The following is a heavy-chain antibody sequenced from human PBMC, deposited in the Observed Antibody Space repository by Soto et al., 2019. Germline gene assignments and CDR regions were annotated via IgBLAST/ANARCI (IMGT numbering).Heavy chain of an antibody. Sequence: QVQLQQWGAGLLKPSETLSLTCAVYGGSFSGYYWSWIRQPPGKGLECIGEINHSGSTNYNPSLKSRVTISVDTSKNQFSLKLSSVTAADTAVYYCARSPGRMDRRYYYYGMDVWGQGTTVTVSS. CDR2: INHSGST. CDR3: ARSPGRMDRRYYYYGMDV. V-gene: IGHV4-34*01. D-gene: IGHD1-26*01. CDR1: GGSFSGYY. J-gene: IGHJ6*02.